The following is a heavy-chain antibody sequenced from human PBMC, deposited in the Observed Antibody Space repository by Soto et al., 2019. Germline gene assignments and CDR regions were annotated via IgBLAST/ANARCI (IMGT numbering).Heavy chain of an antibody. CDR3: AREESYYDPFYYYYGMDV. D-gene: IGHD3-10*01. V-gene: IGHV3-30-3*01. J-gene: IGHJ6*02. CDR1: EFIFSTYA. CDR2: ISYDGSKI. Sequence: GGSLRLSCTASEFIFSTYAMHWVRQAPGRGLEWVVVISYDGSKIYYADSVKGRFIISRDNSKNTLYLHMNSLRAEDTALYYCAREESYYDPFYYYYGMDVWGQGTTVTVSS.